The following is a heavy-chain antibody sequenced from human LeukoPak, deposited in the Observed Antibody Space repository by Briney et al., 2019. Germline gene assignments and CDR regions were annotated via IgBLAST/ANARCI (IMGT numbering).Heavy chain of an antibody. CDR2: IGSSGSTI. V-gene: IGHV3-48*03. Sequence: PGGSLRLSCAASGFTFSSYEMNWVRQAPGKGLEWVSYIGSSGSTIYYADSVKGRFTISRDNAKNSLYLQMNSLRAEDTAVYYCARDSSSWYGSFDYWGQGTLVTVSS. J-gene: IGHJ4*02. CDR1: GFTFSSYE. D-gene: IGHD6-13*01. CDR3: ARDSSSWYGSFDY.